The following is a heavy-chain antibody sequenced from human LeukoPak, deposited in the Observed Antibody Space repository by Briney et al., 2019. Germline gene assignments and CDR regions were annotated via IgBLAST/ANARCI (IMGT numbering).Heavy chain of an antibody. CDR2: ISGSGGST. CDR3: AKGDYGDYGMDV. CDR1: GFTFSSYA. J-gene: IGHJ6*02. V-gene: IGHV3-23*01. Sequence: GVSLRLSCAASGFTFSSYAMSWVRQAPGKGLEWVSAISGSGGSTYYADSVKGRFTISRDNSKNTLYLQMNSLRAEDTAVYYCAKGDYGDYGMDVWGQGTTVTVSS. D-gene: IGHD3-16*01.